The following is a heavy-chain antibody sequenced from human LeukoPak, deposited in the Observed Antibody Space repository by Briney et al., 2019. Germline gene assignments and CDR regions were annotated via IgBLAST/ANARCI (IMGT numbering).Heavy chain of an antibody. CDR3: ARGWGEPSEMDV. J-gene: IGHJ6*04. CDR2: MNPNSGNT. CDR1: GYTFTSYD. V-gene: IGHV1-8*03. D-gene: IGHD7-27*01. Sequence: ASVKVSCKASGYTFTSYDINWVRQATGQGLEWMGWMNPNSGNTGYAQKLQGRVTITRNTSISTAYMELSSLRSEDTAVYYCARGWGEPSEMDVWGKGTTVTVSS.